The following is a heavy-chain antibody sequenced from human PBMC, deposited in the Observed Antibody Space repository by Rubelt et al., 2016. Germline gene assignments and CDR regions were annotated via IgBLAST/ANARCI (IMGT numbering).Heavy chain of an antibody. J-gene: IGHJ3*02. V-gene: IGHV4-34*01. D-gene: IGHD6-13*01. CDR3: ARGYSSSWYGVSFDI. Sequence: SRVTISVDTSKNQFSLKLSSVTAADTAVYYCARGYSSSWYGVSFDIWGQGTMVTVSS.